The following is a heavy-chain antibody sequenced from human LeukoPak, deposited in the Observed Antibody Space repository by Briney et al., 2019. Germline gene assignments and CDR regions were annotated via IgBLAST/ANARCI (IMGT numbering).Heavy chain of an antibody. Sequence: PGGSLRLSCTASGFTVSSNYMSWVRQAPGKGLEWVSVIYSSGSTYYADSVKGRFTIPRDNSKNTLYLQMNSLRAEDTAVYYCARSPTLRGVIITPFWGQGTLVTVSS. J-gene: IGHJ4*02. CDR1: GFTVSSNY. CDR2: IYSSGST. CDR3: ARSPTLRGVIITPF. D-gene: IGHD3-10*01. V-gene: IGHV3-53*01.